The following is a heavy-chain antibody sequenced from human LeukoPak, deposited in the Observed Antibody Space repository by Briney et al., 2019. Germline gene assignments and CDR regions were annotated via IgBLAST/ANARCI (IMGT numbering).Heavy chain of an antibody. V-gene: IGHV3-30*18. D-gene: IGHD6-13*01. Sequence: GGSLRLSCAASGFTFSSYGMHWVRQAPGKGLEWVAVISYDGSNKYYADSVKGRFTISRDNSKNTLYLQMNSLRAEDTAVYYCAKARVAPRNWYHFDYWGQGTLVTVSS. CDR2: ISYDGSNK. CDR1: GFTFSSYG. J-gene: IGHJ4*02. CDR3: AKARVAPRNWYHFDY.